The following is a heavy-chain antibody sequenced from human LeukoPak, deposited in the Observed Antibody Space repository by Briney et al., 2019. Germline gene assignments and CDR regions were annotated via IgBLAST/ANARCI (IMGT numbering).Heavy chain of an antibody. CDR2: ISGSGGRT. J-gene: IGHJ4*02. Sequence: GGSLRLSCAASGFTFSSYTMKWVRQAPGKGLEWVSAISGSGGRTYDADSVKGRFTISRDNSKNTLYLQMNSLRAEDTAVYYCAKWGCSGGSCYPFDYWGQGTLVTVSS. CDR1: GFTFSSYT. V-gene: IGHV3-23*01. CDR3: AKWGCSGGSCYPFDY. D-gene: IGHD2-15*01.